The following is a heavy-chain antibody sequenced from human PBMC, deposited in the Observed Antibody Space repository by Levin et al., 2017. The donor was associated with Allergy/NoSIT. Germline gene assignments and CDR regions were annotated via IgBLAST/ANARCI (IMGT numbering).Heavy chain of an antibody. V-gene: IGHV5-51*01. CDR3: ARHTYCTTTICSTMDV. D-gene: IGHD2-2*01. J-gene: IGHJ6*02. CDR1: GYSFTRYW. CDR2: IYPGDSDT. Sequence: PGGSLRLSCKVSGYSFTRYWIGWVRQMPGKGLEWMGIIYPGDSDTRYSPSFQGQVTISVDKSISTAYLQWSSLKASDTAVYYCARHTYCTTTICSTMDVWGQGTTVTVSS.